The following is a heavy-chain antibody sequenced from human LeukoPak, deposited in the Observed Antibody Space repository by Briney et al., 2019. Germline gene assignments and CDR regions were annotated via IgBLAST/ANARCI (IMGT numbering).Heavy chain of an antibody. CDR3: AKTMIVVVIKVGYDY. D-gene: IGHD3-22*01. V-gene: IGHV3-23*01. CDR2: ISGSGGST. CDR1: GFTFSSYG. J-gene: IGHJ4*02. Sequence: PGGSLRLSCAASGFTFSSYGMSWVRQAPGKGLEWVSAISGSGGSTYYADSVKGRFTISRDNSKNTLYLQMNSLRAEDTAVYYCAKTMIVVVIKVGYDYWGQGTLVTVSS.